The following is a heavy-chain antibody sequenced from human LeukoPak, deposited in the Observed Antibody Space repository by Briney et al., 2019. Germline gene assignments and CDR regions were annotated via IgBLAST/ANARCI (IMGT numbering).Heavy chain of an antibody. J-gene: IGHJ4*02. CDR1: GYSFTDYF. D-gene: IGHD5-18*01. V-gene: IGHV1-2*06. Sequence: ASVKVSCKASGYSFTDYFMQWVRQAPGQGFEWLGRINPKNGDTHYAQKFEGRITVTRDTSISTVYMDLSSLTTEDTAVYYCARDVGYSRDGVWQKYFDYWGQGGLVTVSS. CDR3: ARDVGYSRDGVWQKYFDY. CDR2: INPKNGDT.